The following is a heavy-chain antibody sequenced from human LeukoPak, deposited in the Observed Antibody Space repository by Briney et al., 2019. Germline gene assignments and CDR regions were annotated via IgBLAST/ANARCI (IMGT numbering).Heavy chain of an antibody. CDR3: AADLWERIGTYYYDSSGRNY. J-gene: IGHJ4*02. V-gene: IGHV1-69*13. Sequence: GASVKVSCKASGGTFSSYAISWVRQAPGQGLEWMGGIIPIFGTANYAQKFQGRVTITADESTSTAYMELSSLRSEDTAVYYCAADLWERIGTYYYDSSGRNYWGQGTLVTVSS. CDR2: IIPIFGTA. CDR1: GGTFSSYA. D-gene: IGHD3-22*01.